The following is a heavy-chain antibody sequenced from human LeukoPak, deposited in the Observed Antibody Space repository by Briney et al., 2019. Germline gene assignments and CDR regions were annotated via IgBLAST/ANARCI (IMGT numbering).Heavy chain of an antibody. Sequence: PGGSLRLSCAASGFTFSSYAMTWVRRAPGKGLEWVSSVSGSGGITSYADSVKGRFTISRDTSKNTLYLQMSSLRAEDTAVYYCAKNSGSGSYSTLDYWGQGTLVTVSS. CDR2: VSGSGGIT. V-gene: IGHV3-23*01. CDR3: AKNSGSGSYSTLDY. J-gene: IGHJ4*02. D-gene: IGHD3-10*01. CDR1: GFTFSSYA.